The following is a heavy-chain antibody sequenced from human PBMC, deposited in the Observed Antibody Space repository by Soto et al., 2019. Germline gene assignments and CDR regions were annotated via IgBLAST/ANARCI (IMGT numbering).Heavy chain of an antibody. V-gene: IGHV1-8*01. CDR1: GYTFTSYD. CDR3: ARVRQWLVRNCYGMDV. CDR2: MNPNSGNT. J-gene: IGHJ6*02. Sequence: QVQLVQSGAEVKKPGASVKVSCKASGYTFTSYDINWVRQATGQGLEWMGWMNPNSGNTGYAQKFQGRVTMTRNTSISTAYMELSSLRSEDTAVYYCARVRQWLVRNCYGMDVWGQGTTVTVSS. D-gene: IGHD6-19*01.